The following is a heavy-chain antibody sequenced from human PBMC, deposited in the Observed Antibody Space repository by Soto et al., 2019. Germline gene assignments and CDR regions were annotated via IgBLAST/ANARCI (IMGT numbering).Heavy chain of an antibody. V-gene: IGHV4-59*01. D-gene: IGHD5-18*01. CDR2: IFYSGST. CDR3: AKDSGYNYGYFRWFDP. Sequence: PSDTLCLTCTVSGRTISNYYWSWIRQPSGRGLEWIGHIFYSGSTNYNPALKSRVTISVDTSKSQFSLKLSSVTAADTAVYYCAKDSGYNYGYFRWFDPWGQGTLVTVS. J-gene: IGHJ5*02. CDR1: GRTISNYY.